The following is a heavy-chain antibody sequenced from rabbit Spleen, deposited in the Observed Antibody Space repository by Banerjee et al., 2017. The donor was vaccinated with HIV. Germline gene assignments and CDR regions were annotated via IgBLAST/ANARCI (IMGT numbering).Heavy chain of an antibody. J-gene: IGHJ4*01. CDR1: GFDFSSSYY. D-gene: IGHD4-1*01. CDR2: IYVGDGST. Sequence: QEQLEESGGDLVKPEGSLTLTCKASGFDFSSSYYIWWVRQAPGKGPEWIGCIYVGDGSTYYASWAKGRFTISKTSSTTVTLQLNSLTAADTATYFCARGTYNSGWGGDLWGPGTLVTVS. V-gene: IGHV1S45*01. CDR3: ARGTYNSGWGGDL.